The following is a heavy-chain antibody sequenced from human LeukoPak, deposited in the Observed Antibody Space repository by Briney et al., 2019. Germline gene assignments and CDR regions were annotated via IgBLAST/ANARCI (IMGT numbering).Heavy chain of an antibody. J-gene: IGHJ6*02. CDR2: ISSSNNTM. D-gene: IGHD5-18*01. CDR3: ARWLVDTAMFYYYYGMDV. Sequence: GGSLRLSCAASGFTFSSYSMNWVRQAPGKGLEWVSYISSSNNTMYYADSVKGRFTISRDNAKNSLYLQMNSLRAEDTAVYYCARWLVDTAMFYYYYGMDVWGQGTTVTVSS. V-gene: IGHV3-48*01. CDR1: GFTFSSYS.